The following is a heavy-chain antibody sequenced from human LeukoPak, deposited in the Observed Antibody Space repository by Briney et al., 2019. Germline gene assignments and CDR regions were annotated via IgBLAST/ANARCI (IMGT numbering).Heavy chain of an antibody. CDR3: AKVRGNYDFWSGFDY. V-gene: IGHV3-30*02. CDR2: IRYDGSNK. Sequence: PGGSLRLSCTASGFTFSTYGMHWVRQAPGKGLKWVAFIRYDGSNKYYGDSVKGRFTISRDNSKNTLYLQMNSLRVEDTAVYYCAKVRGNYDFWSGFDYWGQGTLVTVSS. J-gene: IGHJ4*02. CDR1: GFTFSTYG. D-gene: IGHD3-3*01.